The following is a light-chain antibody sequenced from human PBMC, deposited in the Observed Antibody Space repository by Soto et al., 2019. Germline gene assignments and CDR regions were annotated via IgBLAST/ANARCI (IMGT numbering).Light chain of an antibody. V-gene: IGLV2-14*01. J-gene: IGLJ1*01. CDR3: ISYTVSRSYV. Sequence: QSVLTQPASVSGSPGQSITISCSGTSSDIGAYDHVAWFQQFPGKTPKLVIYSVSDRPSGVSYRISGSKSGNTASLTISGLQADDEADYYCISYTVSRSYVFGPGTKVTVL. CDR1: SSDIGAYDH. CDR2: SVS.